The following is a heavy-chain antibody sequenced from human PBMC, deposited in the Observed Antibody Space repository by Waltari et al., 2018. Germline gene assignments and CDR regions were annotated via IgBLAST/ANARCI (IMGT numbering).Heavy chain of an antibody. CDR1: GFNFSSFW. CDR2: ISTDASDT. J-gene: IGHJ6*02. Sequence: EEQLVESGGGLVQPGDSLRLSCAASGFNFSSFWMNWVRHAPGQGPLWVSRISTDASDTTYADSVKGRFTISRDNARNTLYLQMNRLRAEDTAVYFCARVSRRTYRSPVPGRHYYYGMDVWGQGTTVTVSS. V-gene: IGHV3-74*03. CDR3: ARVSRRTYRSPVPGRHYYYGMDV. D-gene: IGHD1-1*01.